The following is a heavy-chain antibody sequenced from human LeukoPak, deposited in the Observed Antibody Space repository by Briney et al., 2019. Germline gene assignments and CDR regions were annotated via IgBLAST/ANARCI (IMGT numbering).Heavy chain of an antibody. V-gene: IGHV4-59*01. J-gene: IGHJ5*02. CDR2: IYYSGST. CDR1: VGSISSYY. Sequence: SETLSLTCTVSVGSISSYYWSWIRQPPGKGLEWIGYIYYSGSTNYNPSLKSRVTISVDTSKNQFSLKLSSVTAADTAVYYCARALDIVVVPAANAVKTPYNWFDPWGQGTLVTVSS. D-gene: IGHD2-2*01. CDR3: ARALDIVVVPAANAVKTPYNWFDP.